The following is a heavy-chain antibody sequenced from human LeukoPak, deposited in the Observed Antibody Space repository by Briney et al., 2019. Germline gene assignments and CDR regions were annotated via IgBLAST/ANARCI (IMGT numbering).Heavy chain of an antibody. Sequence: GRSLRLSCAASGFTFSSYWMSWVRQAPGKGLEWVANIKPDGSEKKYVDSVKGRFTISRDNAKNSLCLQMNSLRAEDTAVYYCARQANYYYDSSGYYYFDYWGQGTLVTVSS. CDR3: ARQANYYYDSSGYYYFDY. D-gene: IGHD3-22*01. V-gene: IGHV3-7*03. CDR2: IKPDGSEK. CDR1: GFTFSSYW. J-gene: IGHJ4*02.